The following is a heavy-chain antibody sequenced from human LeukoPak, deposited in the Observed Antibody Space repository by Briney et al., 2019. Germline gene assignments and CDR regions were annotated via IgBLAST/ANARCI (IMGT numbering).Heavy chain of an antibody. CDR1: GFTVSSNY. CDR3: ARGGIAVASRVFDY. Sequence: PGGSLRLSCAASGFTVSSNYMSWVRQAPGKGLEWVSVIYSGGSTYYADSVKGRLTISRDNSKNTLYLQMNSLRAEDTAVYYCARGGIAVASRVFDYWGQGTLVTVSS. CDR2: IYSGGST. D-gene: IGHD6-19*01. J-gene: IGHJ4*02. V-gene: IGHV3-66*02.